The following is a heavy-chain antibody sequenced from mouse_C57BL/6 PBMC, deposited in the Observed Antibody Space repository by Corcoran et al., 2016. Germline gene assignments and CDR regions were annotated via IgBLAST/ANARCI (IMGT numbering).Heavy chain of an antibody. CDR3: ARNGGSSYEAMDY. D-gene: IGHD1-1*01. J-gene: IGHJ4*01. CDR1: GYTFTTYG. Sequence: QIQLVQSGPELKKPGETVKISCKASGYTFTTYGMSWVKQAPGKGLKWMGWINTYSGVPTYADDFKGRFAFSLETSASTAYLQINNLKNEDTATYFCARNGGSSYEAMDYWGQGTSVTVSS. CDR2: INTYSGVP. V-gene: IGHV9-3*01.